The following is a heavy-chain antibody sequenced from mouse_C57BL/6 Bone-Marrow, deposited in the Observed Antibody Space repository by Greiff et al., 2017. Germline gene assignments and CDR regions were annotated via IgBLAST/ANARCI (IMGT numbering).Heavy chain of an antibody. CDR2: IYPRSGNT. CDR1: GYTFTSYG. D-gene: IGHD2-1*01. J-gene: IGHJ1*03. Sequence: VQLQQSGAELARPGASVKLSCKASGYTFTSYGISWVKQRTGQGLEWIGEIYPRSGNTYYNEKFKGKATLTADKSSIAAYMELRSLTSEDSAVYFCARYGNYWYFDVWGTGTTVTVSS. CDR3: ARYGNYWYFDV. V-gene: IGHV1-81*01.